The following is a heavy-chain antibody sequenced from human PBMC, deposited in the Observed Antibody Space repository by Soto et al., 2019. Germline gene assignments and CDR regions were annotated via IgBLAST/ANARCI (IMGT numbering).Heavy chain of an antibody. CDR2: IKSKTDGGTT. CDR3: TTGIGGVPAAKDLDY. J-gene: IGHJ4*02. CDR1: GFTFSNAW. D-gene: IGHD2-2*01. Sequence: GGSLRLSCAASGFTFSNAWMSWVRQAPGKGLEWVGRIKSKTDGGTTDYAAPVKGRFTISRDDSKNTLYLQMNSLKTEDTAVYYCTTGIGGVPAAKDLDYWGQGTLVTVSS. V-gene: IGHV3-15*01.